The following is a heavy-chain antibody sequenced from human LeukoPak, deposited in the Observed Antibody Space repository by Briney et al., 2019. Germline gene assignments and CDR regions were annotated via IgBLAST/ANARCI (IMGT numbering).Heavy chain of an antibody. J-gene: IGHJ4*02. CDR1: GYTFTGYY. D-gene: IGHD6-19*01. CDR2: INPNSGGT. Sequence: GASVKVSCKASGYTFTGYYMHWVRQAPGQGLEWMGWINPNSGGTNYAQKFQGRVTMTRDTSISTAYMELSRLRSDDTAVYYCARLGVTGPHGFEKSSDDYWGQGTLVTVSS. CDR3: ARLGVTGPHGFEKSSDDY. V-gene: IGHV1-2*02.